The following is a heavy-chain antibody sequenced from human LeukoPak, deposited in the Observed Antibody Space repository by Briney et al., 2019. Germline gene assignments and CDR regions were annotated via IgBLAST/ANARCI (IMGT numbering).Heavy chain of an antibody. J-gene: IGHJ6*03. CDR1: GGSISSYY. Sequence: SETLSLTCAVSGGSISSYYWSWIRQPPGKGLEWIGYIYYSGSTNYNPSLKSRVTVSVDTSKNQFSLKLSSVTAADTAVYYCARDQRIAARPPYYYYYYMDVWGKGTTVTVSS. CDR3: ARDQRIAARPPYYYYYYMDV. D-gene: IGHD6-6*01. V-gene: IGHV4-59*01. CDR2: IYYSGST.